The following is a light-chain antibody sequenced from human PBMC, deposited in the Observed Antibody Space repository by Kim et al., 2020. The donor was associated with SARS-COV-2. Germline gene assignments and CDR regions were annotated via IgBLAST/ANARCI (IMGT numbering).Light chain of an antibody. Sequence: VSPGQPARSTCSGDKLGDKYACWYQQKPGRSPVLVIYQDSKRPSGIPERFSGSNSGNTATLTISGTQAMDEADYYCQAWDSSTVVFGGGTQLTVL. CDR2: QDS. V-gene: IGLV3-1*01. CDR1: KLGDKY. CDR3: QAWDSSTVV. J-gene: IGLJ2*01.